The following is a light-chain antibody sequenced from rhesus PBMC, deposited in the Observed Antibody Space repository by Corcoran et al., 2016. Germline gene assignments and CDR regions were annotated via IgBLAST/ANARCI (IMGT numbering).Light chain of an antibody. CDR2: NNN. CDR1: SSNIGSNY. CDR3: AAWDDSLSGPL. V-gene: IGLV1-72*02. Sequence: QSVLTQPPSASGAPGQSVTISCSGSSSNIGSNYVYWYQQLSGKAPKLLIYNNNQRPSGVPDRFSGSKSGASASLAISGLQSEDEADYYCAAWDDSLSGPLFGGGTRLTVL. J-gene: IGLJ3*01.